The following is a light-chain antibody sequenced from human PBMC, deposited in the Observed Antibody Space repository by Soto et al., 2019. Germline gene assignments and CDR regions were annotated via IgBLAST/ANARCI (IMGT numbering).Light chain of an antibody. Sequence: DIQMTQSPSTLSASVGDRVTITCRASQSISSWLDWYQQKPGKAPKLLIYKASSLESGVPYRFSGSGSGTEFTLTISSLQPDDFAAYYCQQYNSYSRTFGQGTKVEIK. J-gene: IGKJ1*01. CDR3: QQYNSYSRT. V-gene: IGKV1-5*03. CDR1: QSISSW. CDR2: KAS.